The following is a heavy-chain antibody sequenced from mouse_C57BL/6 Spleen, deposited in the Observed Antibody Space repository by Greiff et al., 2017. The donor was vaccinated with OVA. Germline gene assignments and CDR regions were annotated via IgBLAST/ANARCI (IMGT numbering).Heavy chain of an antibody. CDR2: IHPNSGRT. D-gene: IGHD1-1*01. Sequence: QVQLQQPGAELVKPGASVKLSCKASGYTFTSYWMHWVKQRPGQGLEWIGMIHPNSGRTNYNEKFKSKATLTVDKSSSTAYMQLSSLTSEDSAVYDCARPPYYGSSYDYAMDYWGQGTSVTVSS. V-gene: IGHV1-64*01. J-gene: IGHJ4*01. CDR1: GYTFTSYW. CDR3: ARPPYYGSSYDYAMDY.